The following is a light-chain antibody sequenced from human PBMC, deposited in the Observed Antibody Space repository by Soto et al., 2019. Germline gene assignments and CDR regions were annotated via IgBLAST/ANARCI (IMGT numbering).Light chain of an antibody. J-gene: IGKJ1*01. CDR2: GAS. Sequence: EIVMTQSPATLSVSPGERATLSCRASQSVSGNLAWYQQRPGQAPRLLIYGASTRATGIPARFSGSGSGTEFTLTISRLEPEDFAVYYCQQYNNWPQTFGQGTKV. CDR3: QQYNNWPQT. V-gene: IGKV3-15*01. CDR1: QSVSGN.